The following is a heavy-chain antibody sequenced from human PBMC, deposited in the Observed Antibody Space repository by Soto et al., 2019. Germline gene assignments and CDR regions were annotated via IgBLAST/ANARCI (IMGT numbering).Heavy chain of an antibody. Sequence: ASVQVSCKASGYTFTSYGISWVRQAPGQGLEWMGWISAYNGNTNYAQKLQGRITITADESTRAAYLELRNLRSEDTAVYFCAKKLPEYSTGWYLFYYALDLWGQGTSVTVSS. V-gene: IGHV1-18*01. D-gene: IGHD6-19*01. CDR2: ISAYNGNT. CDR1: GYTFTSYG. CDR3: AKKLPEYSTGWYLFYYALDL. J-gene: IGHJ6*02.